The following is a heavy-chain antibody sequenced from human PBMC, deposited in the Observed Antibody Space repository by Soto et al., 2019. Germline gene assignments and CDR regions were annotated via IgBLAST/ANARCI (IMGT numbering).Heavy chain of an antibody. J-gene: IGHJ6*02. CDR1: GYTFTSYY. Sequence: QVQLVQSGAEVKKPGASVKVSCKASGYTFTSYYMHWVRQAPGQGLEWMGIINPSGGSTSYAQKFQGRVTMTRDTSTSTVYMELSSLRSEDTAVYYCARERFLEWLSRYYYYYYGMDVWCQGTTVTVSS. CDR2: INPSGGST. D-gene: IGHD3-3*01. CDR3: ARERFLEWLSRYYYYYYGMDV. V-gene: IGHV1-46*01.